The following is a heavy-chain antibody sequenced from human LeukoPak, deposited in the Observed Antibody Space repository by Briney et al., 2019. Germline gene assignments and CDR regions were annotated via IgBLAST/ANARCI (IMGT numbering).Heavy chain of an antibody. CDR2: ISYDGSNK. CDR3: AKGSVGASTYYFDY. J-gene: IGHJ4*02. CDR1: GFTFSSYG. D-gene: IGHD1-26*01. V-gene: IGHV3-30*18. Sequence: PGGSLRLSCAASGFTFSSYGMHWVRQAPGKGLEWVAVISYDGSNKYYADSVKGRFTISRDNSKNTLYLQMNSLRADDTAVYYCAKGSVGASTYYFDYWGQGTLVTVSS.